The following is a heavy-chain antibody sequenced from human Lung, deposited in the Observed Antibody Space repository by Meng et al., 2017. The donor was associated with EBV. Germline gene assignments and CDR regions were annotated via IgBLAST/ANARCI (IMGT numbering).Heavy chain of an antibody. D-gene: IGHD3-22*01. CDR1: GGSISSGGFY. V-gene: IGHV4-30-4*01. J-gene: IGHJ4*02. Sequence: HVQLQESGPGLVKTSQILSLTWAVSGGSISSGGFYWSWIRQPPGKGLEWIGYIYFSGITYYNPSLQSRLTISVDTSKNQFSLELASVTAADTAVYFCARSGGYFFDFWGQGTLVTVSS. CDR2: IYFSGIT. CDR3: ARSGGYFFDF.